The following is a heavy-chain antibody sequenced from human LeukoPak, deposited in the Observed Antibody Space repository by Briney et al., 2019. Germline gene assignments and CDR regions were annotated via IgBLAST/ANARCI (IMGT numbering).Heavy chain of an antibody. CDR3: ARNTVFGVVVFDF. CDR1: GYTFINYA. CDR2: VTTGSGNT. V-gene: IGHV1-18*01. Sequence: GASVKVSCKTSGYTFINYAVSWVRQAPGQGLEWMGWVTTGSGNTNYAQKFQGRVTLTTDTSTTTAYMEPNNLRSDDTAVYYCARNTVFGVVVFDFWGQRTLVTVSS. J-gene: IGHJ4*02. D-gene: IGHD3-3*01.